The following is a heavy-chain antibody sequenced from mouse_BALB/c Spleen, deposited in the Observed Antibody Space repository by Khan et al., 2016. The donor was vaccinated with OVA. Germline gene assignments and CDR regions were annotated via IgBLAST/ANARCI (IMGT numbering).Heavy chain of an antibody. Sequence: VQLQESGPELVRPGASVKMSCKASGYTFTSFWIHWVKQRPGQGLEWIGMIDPSQSETRLNQKFKAKATLNVDKSSNTAYMQLSRLTSEAAAVDYCARGGYGSPFAYWGQGTLVTVSA. CDR1: GYTFTSFW. J-gene: IGHJ3*01. D-gene: IGHD1-1*01. CDR2: IDPSQSET. CDR3: ARGGYGSPFAY. V-gene: IGHV1S127*01.